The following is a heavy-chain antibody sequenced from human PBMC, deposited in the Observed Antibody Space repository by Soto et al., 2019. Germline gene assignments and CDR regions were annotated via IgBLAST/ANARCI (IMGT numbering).Heavy chain of an antibody. V-gene: IGHV4-39*01. D-gene: IGHD3-22*01. CDR2: IYYSGST. J-gene: IGHJ2*01. Sequence: QLQLQESGPGLVKPSETLSLTCTVSGGSISSSSYYWGWIRQPPGKGLEWIGSIYYSGSTYYNPYPQSRGTIAVDTSKNQFSLKLSSVTAADTAVYYCARRPIVVVNWYFDLWGRGTLVTVSS. CDR3: ARRPIVVVNWYFDL. CDR1: GGSISSSSYY.